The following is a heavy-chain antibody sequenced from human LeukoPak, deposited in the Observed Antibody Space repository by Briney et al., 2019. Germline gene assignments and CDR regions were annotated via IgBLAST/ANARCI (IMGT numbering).Heavy chain of an antibody. D-gene: IGHD4-23*01. CDR1: GYSFTRYW. CDR3: ARRVVTPGNAFDI. Sequence: GESLKISCKGSGYSFTRYWIGWVRQMPGKGLEWMGIIYPGDFDTRYSPSFQGQVTISTDKSISTAYLQWSSLKASDTAIYYCARRVVTPGNAFDIWGQGTMVTVSS. V-gene: IGHV5-51*01. CDR2: IYPGDFDT. J-gene: IGHJ3*02.